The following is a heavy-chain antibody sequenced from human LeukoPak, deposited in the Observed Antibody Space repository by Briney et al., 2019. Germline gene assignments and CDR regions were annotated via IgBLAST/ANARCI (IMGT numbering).Heavy chain of an antibody. CDR1: GYSISSGYY. CDR2: IYHSGST. V-gene: IGHV4-38-2*01. Sequence: SETLSLTCAVSGYSISSGYYWGWIRQPPGKGLEWIGSIYHSGSTYYNPSLKSRATISVDKSKNQFSLKLTSVTAADTAVYYCARFSGIYGHDSWGQGTLVSVSS. D-gene: IGHD3-10*01. CDR3: ARFSGIYGHDS. J-gene: IGHJ4*02.